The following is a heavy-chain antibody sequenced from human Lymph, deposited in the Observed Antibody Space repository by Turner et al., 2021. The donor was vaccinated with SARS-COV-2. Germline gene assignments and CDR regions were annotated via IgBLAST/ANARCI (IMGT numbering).Heavy chain of an antibody. Sequence: QVQLVQSGAEVKKPGASEQVSCKASGYTFTSYYMHWVRQAPGQGLEWMGIINPSGDSTSYEQKFQGRVTMTRDTSTSTVYMERSSLRSEDTAVYYCARVGPGGYDYWGQGTPVTVSS. J-gene: IGHJ4*02. CDR1: GYTFTSYY. V-gene: IGHV1-46*01. D-gene: IGHD5-12*01. CDR2: INPSGDST. CDR3: ARVGPGGYDY.